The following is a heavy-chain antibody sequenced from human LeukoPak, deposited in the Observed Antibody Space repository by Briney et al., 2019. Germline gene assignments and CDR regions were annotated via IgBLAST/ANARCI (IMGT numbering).Heavy chain of an antibody. V-gene: IGHV4-59*11. CDR2: IHSSGST. CDR3: ARDPGDTDWYNFDF. CDR1: GGSLSGHF. J-gene: IGHJ4*02. D-gene: IGHD3-9*01. Sequence: SDTLSLTCTVSGGSLSGHFWSWFRRPPGKGLENIGYIHSSGSTNYNPSYKRRVTVSLEMSKNQFSLSLSSVTAADTAVYYCARDPGDTDWYNFDFWGQGILVTVSS.